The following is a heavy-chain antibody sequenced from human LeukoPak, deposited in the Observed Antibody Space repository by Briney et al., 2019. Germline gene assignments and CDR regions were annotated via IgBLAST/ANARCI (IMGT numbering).Heavy chain of an antibody. J-gene: IGHJ4*02. CDR2: IGSSGGTT. CDR3: ASLAAAAGTGN. D-gene: IGHD6-13*01. V-gene: IGHV3-23*01. CDR1: GFTFSSFA. Sequence: GGSLRLSCAASGFTFSSFAMTWVRQAPGKGLEWVSPIGSSGGTTYYADSVKGRFTISRDNSKNTLYLQMNSLRAEDTAVYFCASLAAAAGTGNWGQGILVTVSS.